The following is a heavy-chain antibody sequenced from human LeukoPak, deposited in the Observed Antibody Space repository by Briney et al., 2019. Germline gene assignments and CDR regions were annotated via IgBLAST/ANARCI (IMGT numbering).Heavy chain of an antibody. CDR3: ARRDGYCSSTSCYADYYYGMDV. D-gene: IGHD2-2*01. V-gene: IGHV5-51*01. CDR2: IYPGDSDI. J-gene: IGHJ6*02. CDR1: GYSFTSYW. Sequence: GESLKISCKGSGYSFTSYWIGWVRQMPGKGLEWMGIIYPGDSDITYSPSFQGQVTISADKSISTTYLQWSSLKASDTAMYYCARRDGYCSSTSCYADYYYGMDVWGQGTTVTVSS.